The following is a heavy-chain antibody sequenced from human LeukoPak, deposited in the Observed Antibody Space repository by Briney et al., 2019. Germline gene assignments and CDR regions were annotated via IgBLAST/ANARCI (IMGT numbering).Heavy chain of an antibody. D-gene: IGHD3-9*01. CDR1: GFTFSSYT. Sequence: WGSLRLSCSASGFTFSSYTIHWVRQAPGKGLEFVSAIINNGGNTYYADSVKGRFTISRDNSKNTVYLQMSSLRAEDTAVYYCVIVRGYFDSSGSDYWGQGTLVTVSS. V-gene: IGHV3-64D*06. CDR3: VIVRGYFDSSGSDY. CDR2: IINNGGNT. J-gene: IGHJ4*02.